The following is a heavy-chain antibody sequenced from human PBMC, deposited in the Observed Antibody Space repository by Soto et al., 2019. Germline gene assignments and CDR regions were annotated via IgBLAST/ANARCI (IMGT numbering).Heavy chain of an antibody. J-gene: IGHJ5*02. CDR3: ARQSAVAGNWFDP. CDR2: IYYSGST. CDR1: GGSISSSSYY. Sequence: QLQLQESGPGLVKHWETLSIKCTVSGGSISSSSYYWGWIRQPPGKGLEWIGSIYYSGSTYYTPSLKSRVSISVDTSKNQFSLKLTSVTAADTTVYYCARQSAVAGNWFDPWGQGTLVTVSS. D-gene: IGHD6-19*01. V-gene: IGHV4-39*01.